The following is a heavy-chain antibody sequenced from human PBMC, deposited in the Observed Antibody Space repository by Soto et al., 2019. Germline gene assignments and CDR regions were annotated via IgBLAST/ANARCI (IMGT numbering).Heavy chain of an antibody. CDR2: IIPILGIA. CDR3: ARGEGWFDP. V-gene: IGHV1-69*02. CDR1: GGTFSSYT. Sequence: QVQLVQSGAEVKKPGSSVKVSCKASGGTFSSYTISWVRQAPGQGLEWMGRIIPILGIANYAQKFQGRVTXXADKSTSTAYMELSSLRSEDTAVYYCARGEGWFDPWGQGTLVTVSS. J-gene: IGHJ5*02.